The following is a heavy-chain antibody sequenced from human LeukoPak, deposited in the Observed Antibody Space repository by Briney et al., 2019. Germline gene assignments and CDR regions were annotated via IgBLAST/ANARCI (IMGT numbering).Heavy chain of an antibody. J-gene: IGHJ4*02. CDR2: ISSSSSYI. CDR3: AKKSGIAVADPPGGY. V-gene: IGHV3-21*01. CDR1: GFTFSSYS. Sequence: GGSLRLSCAASGFTFSSYSMNWVRQAPGKGLEWVSSISSSSSYIYYADSVKGRFTISRDNSKNTLYLQMNSLRAEDTAVYYCAKKSGIAVADPPGGYWGQGTLVTVSS. D-gene: IGHD6-19*01.